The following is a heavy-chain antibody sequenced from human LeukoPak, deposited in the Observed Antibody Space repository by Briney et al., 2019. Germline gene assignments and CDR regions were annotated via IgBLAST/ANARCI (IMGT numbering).Heavy chain of an antibody. V-gene: IGHV3-9*01. D-gene: IGHD5-18*01. CDR1: GFTFYDYA. CDR2: ICWNSGRI. J-gene: IGHJ3*02. CDR3: AKDVRGYSYGDHGAFDI. Sequence: GRSLRLSCAASGFTFYDYAMHWVRHAPGKGLEWVSGICWNSGRIDYVDSVKGRFTISRDTAKNSLYLQMYSLRTQGTGLYYGAKDVRGYSYGDHGAFDIWGQGTMVTVSS.